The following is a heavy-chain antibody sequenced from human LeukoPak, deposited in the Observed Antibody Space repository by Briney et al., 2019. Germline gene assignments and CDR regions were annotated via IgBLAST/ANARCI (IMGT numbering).Heavy chain of an antibody. CDR2: ISTYNGNT. V-gene: IGHV1-18*01. D-gene: IGHD3-22*01. J-gene: IGHJ5*02. CDR3: ARDYYDSSGYSNWFDP. CDR1: GYTFTSYG. Sequence: ASVKVSCKASGYTFTSYGISWVRQAPGQGLEWMGCISTYNGNTNYAQKLQGRATMTTDTSTSTAYMELRSLRSDDTAVYYCARDYYDSSGYSNWFDPWGQGTLVTVSS.